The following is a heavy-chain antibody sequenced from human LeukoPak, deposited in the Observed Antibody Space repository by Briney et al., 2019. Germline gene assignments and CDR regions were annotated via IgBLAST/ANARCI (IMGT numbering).Heavy chain of an antibody. CDR1: GGSISSSRYY. V-gene: IGHV4-39*01. J-gene: IGHJ3*02. Sequence: PSETLSLTCTVSGGSISSSRYYWGWIRHPPGKGLEWSGSMYYSGSTYYNPSLKSRVTISVDTSKNQFSLKLSSVTAADTAVYYCATKSAGYSSGWSPSHAFDIWGQGTMVTVSS. D-gene: IGHD6-19*01. CDR2: MYYSGST. CDR3: ATKSAGYSSGWSPSHAFDI.